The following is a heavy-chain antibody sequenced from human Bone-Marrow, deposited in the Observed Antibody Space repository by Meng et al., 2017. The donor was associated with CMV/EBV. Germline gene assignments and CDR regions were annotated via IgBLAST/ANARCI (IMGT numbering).Heavy chain of an antibody. CDR2: IYTTGST. D-gene: IGHD4-11*01. Sequence: QLQESGPGPVHPSATLSLTCPCSGGSISSYYWSWIRQPAGKGLEWIGRIYTTGSTNYNPSLKSRVTMSVDTSKNQFSLKLSSVTAADTAVYYCARDVSSVTWFDPWGQGTLVTVSS. CDR3: ARDVSSVTWFDP. CDR1: GGSISSYY. J-gene: IGHJ5*02. V-gene: IGHV4-4*07.